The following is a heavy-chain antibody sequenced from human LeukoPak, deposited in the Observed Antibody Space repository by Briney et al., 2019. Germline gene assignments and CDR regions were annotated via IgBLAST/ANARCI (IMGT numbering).Heavy chain of an antibody. Sequence: AGGSLRLSCAASGFTFSSYAMSWVRQAPGKGLEWVSAISGSGGSTYYADSVKGRFTISRDNAKNSLYLQMNSLRAEDTAVYYCAGNPGIAAAGDNYWGQGTLVTVSS. CDR2: ISGSGGST. CDR3: AGNPGIAAAGDNY. V-gene: IGHV3-23*01. CDR1: GFTFSSYA. D-gene: IGHD6-13*01. J-gene: IGHJ4*02.